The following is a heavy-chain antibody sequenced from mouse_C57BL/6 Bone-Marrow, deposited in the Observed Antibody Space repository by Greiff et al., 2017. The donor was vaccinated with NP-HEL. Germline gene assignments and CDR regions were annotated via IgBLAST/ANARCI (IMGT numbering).Heavy chain of an antibody. D-gene: IGHD2-1*01. J-gene: IGHJ3*01. CDR1: GFTFSSYA. Sequence: DVMLVESGGGLVKPGGSLKLSCAASGFTFSSYAMSWVRQTPEKRLEWVATISDGGSYTYYPDNVKGRFTISRDNAKNNLYLQMSHLKSEDTAMYYCASNYDWFAYWGQGTLVTVSA. CDR2: ISDGGSYT. V-gene: IGHV5-4*03. CDR3: ASNYDWFAY.